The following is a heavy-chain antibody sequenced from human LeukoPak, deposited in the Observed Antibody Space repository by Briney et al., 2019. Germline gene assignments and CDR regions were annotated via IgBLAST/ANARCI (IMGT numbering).Heavy chain of an antibody. Sequence: GGSLRLSCAASGLIFSSNYMSWVRQAPGKGLEWVSILYGDGSTYYADSMKGRFTISRDNSKNTLYLQMNSLRVEDTAVYYCARVIVATNTFDAFDIWGQGTMVTVSS. CDR3: ARVIVATNTFDAFDI. D-gene: IGHD5-12*01. J-gene: IGHJ3*02. CDR1: GLIFSSNY. CDR2: LYGDGST. V-gene: IGHV3-53*01.